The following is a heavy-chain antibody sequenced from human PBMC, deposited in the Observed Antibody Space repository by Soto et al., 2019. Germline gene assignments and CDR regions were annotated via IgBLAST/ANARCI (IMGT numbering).Heavy chain of an antibody. CDR3: AKYRRTEAEGFTRDY. CDR2: IFHSGAT. V-gene: IGHV4-59*03. D-gene: IGHD6-13*01. CDR1: GGCISTSY. Sequence: SVSLRLTCAVCGGCISTSYCCWIRQPPGKRLEWIGQIFHSGATTYNPSLDSRVSMSVDTSKNQFSLKLNSVDAADTAVYYCAKYRRTEAEGFTRDYWGRGALVTVSS. J-gene: IGHJ4*02.